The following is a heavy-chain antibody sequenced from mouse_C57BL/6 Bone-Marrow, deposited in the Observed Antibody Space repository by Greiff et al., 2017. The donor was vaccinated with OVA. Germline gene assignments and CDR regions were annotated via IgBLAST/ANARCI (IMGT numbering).Heavy chain of an antibody. V-gene: IGHV5-4*03. D-gene: IGHD3-2*02. CDR1: GFTFSSYA. J-gene: IGHJ2*01. CDR3: ARSSDSSGYFDY. CDR2: ISDGGSYT. Sequence: EVMLVESGGGLVKPGGSLKLSCAASGFTFSSYAMSWVRQTPEKRLEWVATISDGGSYTYYPDNVKGRFTISRDNAKNNLYLQMSHLKSEDTAMYYCARSSDSSGYFDYWGQGTTLTVSS.